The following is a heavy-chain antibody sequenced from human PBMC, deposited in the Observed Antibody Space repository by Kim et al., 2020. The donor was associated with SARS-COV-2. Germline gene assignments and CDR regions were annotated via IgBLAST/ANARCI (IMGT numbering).Heavy chain of an antibody. D-gene: IGHD3-10*01. V-gene: IGHV3-11*06. CDR3: ARGRVRGFGVIYYFDY. J-gene: IGHJ4*02. Sequence: SVKGRFTISRDNAKNSLYLQMNSLRAEDTAVYYCARGRVRGFGVIYYFDYWGQGTLVTVSS.